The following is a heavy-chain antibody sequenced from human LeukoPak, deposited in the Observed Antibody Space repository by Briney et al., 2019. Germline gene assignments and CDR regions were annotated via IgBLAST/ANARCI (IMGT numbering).Heavy chain of an antibody. Sequence: PSETLSLTCAVYGGSFSGYYWSWIRQPPGQGLEWIGEINHSGSTNYNPSLESRVTISVDTSKNQFSLKLSSVTAADTAAYYCASSYDILTSYGMDVWGQGTTVTVSS. CDR3: ASSYDILTSYGMDV. D-gene: IGHD3-9*01. CDR1: GGSFSGYY. J-gene: IGHJ6*02. CDR2: INHSGST. V-gene: IGHV4-34*01.